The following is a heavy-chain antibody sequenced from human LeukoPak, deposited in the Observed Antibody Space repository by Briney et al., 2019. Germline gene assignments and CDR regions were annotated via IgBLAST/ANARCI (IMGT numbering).Heavy chain of an antibody. CDR3: TRDVHDY. Sequence: GGSLRLSCAASGFTFSRYVMTWVRQAPGKGLEWVATIKEDGSDKYYVDSVKGRFSISRDNAENSLYLQMNSLRAEDTAVYYCTRDVHDYWGQGTLVTVSS. J-gene: IGHJ4*02. D-gene: IGHD3-10*02. V-gene: IGHV3-7*01. CDR1: GFTFSRYV. CDR2: IKEDGSDK.